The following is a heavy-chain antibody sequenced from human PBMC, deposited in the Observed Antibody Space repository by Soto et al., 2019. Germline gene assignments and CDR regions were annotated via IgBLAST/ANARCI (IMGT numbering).Heavy chain of an antibody. CDR3: AKDQVWTMIVVVTPYPPGYGMDV. J-gene: IGHJ6*02. D-gene: IGHD3-22*01. V-gene: IGHV3-30*18. CDR2: ISYDGGNK. CDR1: GFTFSSYG. Sequence: PGGSLRLSCAASGFTFSSYGMHWVRQAPGKGLEWVAVISYDGGNKYYADSVKGRFTISRDNSKNTLYLQMNSLRAEDTAVYYCAKDQVWTMIVVVTPYPPGYGMDVWGQGTTVTVSS.